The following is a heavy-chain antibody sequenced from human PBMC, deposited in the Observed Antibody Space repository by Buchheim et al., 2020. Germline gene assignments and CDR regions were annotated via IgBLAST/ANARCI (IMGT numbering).Heavy chain of an antibody. CDR1: GGSFSGYY. D-gene: IGHD6-13*01. V-gene: IGHV4-34*01. CDR3: ARGRYSSSWYGSLRYYYYMDV. Sequence: QVQLQQWGAGLLKPSETLSLTCAVYGGSFSGYYWSWIRQPPGKGLEWIGEINHSGSTNYNPSLKSRVTISVDTSKNQFSLKLSSVTAADTAVYYCARGRYSSSWYGSLRYYYYMDVWGKGTT. J-gene: IGHJ6*03. CDR2: INHSGST.